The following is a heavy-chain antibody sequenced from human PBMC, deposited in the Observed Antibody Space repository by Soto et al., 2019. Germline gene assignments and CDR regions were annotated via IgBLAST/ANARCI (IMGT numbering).Heavy chain of an antibody. J-gene: IGHJ5*02. V-gene: IGHV3-23*01. CDR3: AKRADGSSGWQSFVA. CDR2: ITGSGTTI. D-gene: IGHD6-25*01. Sequence: GGSLRLSCAASGFIFNNYAMAWVRQAPGKGLEWVSVITGSGTTIYYADSVKGRFTISKDSSKNTVYLQMNSLRVDDTALYYCAKRADGSSGWQSFVAWGLGT. CDR1: GFIFNNYA.